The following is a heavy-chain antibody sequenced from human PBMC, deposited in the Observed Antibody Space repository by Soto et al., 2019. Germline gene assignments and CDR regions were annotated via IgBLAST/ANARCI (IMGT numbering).Heavy chain of an antibody. CDR2: ISYDGSNK. V-gene: IGHV3-30*18. CDR3: AKDPDYYDSSGYNYFDY. CDR1: GFTFSSYG. D-gene: IGHD3-22*01. Sequence: GGSLRLSCAASGFTFSSYGMHWVRQAPGKGLEWVAVISYDGSNKYYADSVKGRFTISRDNSKNTLYLQMNSLRAEDTAVYYCAKDPDYYDSSGYNYFDYWGQGTLVTVSS. J-gene: IGHJ4*02.